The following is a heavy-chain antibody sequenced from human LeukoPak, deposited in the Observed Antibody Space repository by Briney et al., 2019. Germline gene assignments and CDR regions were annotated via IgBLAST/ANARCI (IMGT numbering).Heavy chain of an antibody. CDR2: ISWNSGSI. Sequence: PGGSLRLSCAASGFTFDDYAMHWVRQAPGKGLEWVSGISWNSGSIGYADSVKGRFTISRDNAKNSLYLQMNSLRAEDTALYYCAKDKAYGGVDWFPNFDYWGQGTLVTVSS. CDR3: AKDKAYGGVDWFPNFDY. CDR1: GFTFDDYA. J-gene: IGHJ4*02. V-gene: IGHV3-9*01. D-gene: IGHD3-9*01.